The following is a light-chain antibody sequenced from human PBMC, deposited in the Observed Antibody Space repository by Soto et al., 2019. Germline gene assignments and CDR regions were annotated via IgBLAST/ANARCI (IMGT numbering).Light chain of an antibody. V-gene: IGKV3-20*01. J-gene: IGKJ4*01. CDR2: GAS. CDR3: QQYGSSPLT. Sequence: EIVLTQSPGTLSLSPGERATLSCRASQSVSSNYLAWYQQKPGQAPRLLIYGASSRATGIPDRFSGSGSGIDFTLTISRLEPEDFVVYYCQQYGSSPLTFGGGTKVEIK. CDR1: QSVSSNY.